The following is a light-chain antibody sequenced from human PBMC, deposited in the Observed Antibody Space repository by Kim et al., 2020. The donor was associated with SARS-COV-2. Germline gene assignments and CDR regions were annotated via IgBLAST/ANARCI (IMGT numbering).Light chain of an antibody. CDR2: ENK. CDR3: QSSDNSNHVV. J-gene: IGLJ2*01. CDR1: SGSIARNY. Sequence: KTLTFPCTRRSGSIARNYVQWYQQRPGSAPTTMIYENKQRPSGVPDRFSGSIDSSSNSASLTISGLKTEDEADYYCQSSDNSNHVVFGAGTQLTVL. V-gene: IGLV6-57*03.